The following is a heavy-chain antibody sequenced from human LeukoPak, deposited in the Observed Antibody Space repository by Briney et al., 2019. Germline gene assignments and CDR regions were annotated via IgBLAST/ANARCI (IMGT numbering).Heavy chain of an antibody. CDR2: IWYDRSNK. CDR3: ARAGHYYCSGGSCLVDY. CDR1: GFTFSSYG. V-gene: IGHV3-33*01. Sequence: GGSLRLSCAASGFTFSSYGMHWVRQAPGKGLEWVAVIWYDRSNKYYADSVKGRFTISRDNSKNTLYLQMNSLRAEDTAVYYCARAGHYYCSGGSCLVDYWGQGTLVTVSS. J-gene: IGHJ4*02. D-gene: IGHD2-15*01.